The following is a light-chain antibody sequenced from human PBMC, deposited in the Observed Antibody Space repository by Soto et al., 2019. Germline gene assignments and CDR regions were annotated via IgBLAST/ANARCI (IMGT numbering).Light chain of an antibody. J-gene: IGKJ4*01. CDR3: QQRSNWPPT. Sequence: EIVLTQSPGTLSLSPGERATLSCRASQSLSSSLAWYQQKPGQAPRLLIYDASNRATGIPARFSGSGSGTDFTLTISSLEPEDFAVYYCQQRSNWPPTFGGGTKVDIK. CDR2: DAS. CDR1: QSLSSS. V-gene: IGKV3-11*01.